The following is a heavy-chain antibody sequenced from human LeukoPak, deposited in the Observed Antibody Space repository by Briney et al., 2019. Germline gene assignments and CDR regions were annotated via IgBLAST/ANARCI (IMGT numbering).Heavy chain of an antibody. CDR2: ISSSRSYI. CDR1: GFTFCSYS. J-gene: IGHJ4*02. Sequence: AGGSLRLSCAPSGFTFCSYSMNWVRQAPGKGLEWVSYISSSRSYIYYADSVKGRFTISRDNAKNSLYLQMSSLRVEDTAVYYCAREHSGGGNYYDSSGYYRSFDYWGQGTPVTVSS. V-gene: IGHV3-21*01. D-gene: IGHD3-22*01. CDR3: AREHSGGGNYYDSSGYYRSFDY.